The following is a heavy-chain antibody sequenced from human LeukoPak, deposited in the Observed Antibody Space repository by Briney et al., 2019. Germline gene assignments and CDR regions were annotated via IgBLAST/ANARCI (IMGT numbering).Heavy chain of an antibody. CDR3: ATSRTFDY. J-gene: IGHJ4*02. Sequence: PGESLRLSCAASGFTFSSYWMHCVRQAPGQGLVWVSRIKSDGSSTSYADSVKGRFTISRDNAKNTVYLQMNSLRAEDTAVYYCATSRTFDYWGQGTLVTVSS. CDR2: IKSDGSST. V-gene: IGHV3-74*01. CDR1: GFTFSSYW.